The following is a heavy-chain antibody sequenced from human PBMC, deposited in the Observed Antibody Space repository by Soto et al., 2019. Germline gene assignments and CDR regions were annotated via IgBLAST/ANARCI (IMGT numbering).Heavy chain of an antibody. J-gene: IGHJ4*02. V-gene: IGHV1-3*01. D-gene: IGHD6-19*01. CDR3: ARDPVAGTYFDY. CDR2: INANNGNT. Sequence: ASVKVSCKASGYTFTSYAMHWVRQAPGQRLEWMGWINANNGNTKYSQKLQGRVTMTTDTSTSTAYMALRSLRSDDTAVYYCARDPVAGTYFDYWGQGALVTVSS. CDR1: GYTFTSYA.